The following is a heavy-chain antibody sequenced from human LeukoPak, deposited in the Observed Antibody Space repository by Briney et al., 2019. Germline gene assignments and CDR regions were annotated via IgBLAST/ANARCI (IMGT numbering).Heavy chain of an antibody. CDR2: ISVYNGNT. Sequence: GASVKVSCKASGYTFANFGITWVRQAPGKGLEWMGWISVYNGNTNYAQNLQGRVTLTTDTSTSTAYMELRSLRSDDTALYYCARTCSGSSCYMVHWGQGTLVTVSS. CDR1: GYTFANFG. V-gene: IGHV1-18*01. J-gene: IGHJ4*02. D-gene: IGHD2-15*01. CDR3: ARTCSGSSCYMVH.